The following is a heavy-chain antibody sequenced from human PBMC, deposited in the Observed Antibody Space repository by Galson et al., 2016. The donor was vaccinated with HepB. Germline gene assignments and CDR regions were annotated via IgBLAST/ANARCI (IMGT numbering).Heavy chain of an antibody. J-gene: IGHJ4*02. CDR1: GFTFSNYG. V-gene: IGHV3-33*08. CDR2: LFHDESHG. Sequence: SLRLSCAASGFTFSNYGMHWVRQAPGKGLEWVAILFHDESHGYYADSVQGRFTISRDNSKNTLYLQLSNLRVEDTALYYCARDSAGGGYSKSYSDSWGQGTLVTVSS. D-gene: IGHD5-18*01. CDR3: ARDSAGGGYSKSYSDS.